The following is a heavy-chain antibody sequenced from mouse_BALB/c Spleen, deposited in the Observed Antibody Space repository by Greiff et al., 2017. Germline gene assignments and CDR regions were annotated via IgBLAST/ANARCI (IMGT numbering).Heavy chain of an antibody. J-gene: IGHJ4*01. CDR3: ARDRPLVYYGNYVNYAMDY. CDR2: ISYDGSN. D-gene: IGHD2-1*01. Sequence: EVQLQESGPGLVKPSQSLSLTCSVTGYSITSGYYWNWIRQFPGNKLEWMGYISYDGSNNYNPSLKNRISITRDTSKNQFFLKLNSVTTEDTATYYCARDRPLVYYGNYVNYAMDYWGQGTSVTVSS. V-gene: IGHV3-6*02. CDR1: GYSITSGYY.